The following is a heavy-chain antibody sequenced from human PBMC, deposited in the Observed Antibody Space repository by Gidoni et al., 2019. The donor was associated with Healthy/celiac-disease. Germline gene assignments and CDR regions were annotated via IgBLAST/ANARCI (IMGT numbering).Heavy chain of an antibody. CDR2: ISGSGGST. V-gene: IGHV3-23*01. J-gene: IGHJ6*02. CDR1: GFTFSSYA. D-gene: IGHD4-4*01. Sequence: EVQLLESGGGLVQPGGSLRLSCAASGFTFSSYAMSWVRQAPGKGLGWVSAISGSGGSTYYADSVKGRFTISRDNSKNTLYLQMNSLRAEDTAVYYCAKSNSNYYYYGMDVWGQGTTVTVSS. CDR3: AKSNSNYYYYGMDV.